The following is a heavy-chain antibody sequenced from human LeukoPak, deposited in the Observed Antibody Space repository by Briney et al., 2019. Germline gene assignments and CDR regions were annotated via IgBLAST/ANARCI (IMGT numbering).Heavy chain of an antibody. CDR3: ARGEPDYYDSSGPGGY. V-gene: IGHV1-46*01. Sequence: ASVKVSCKASGYTFTSYYMHWVRQAPGQGLEWMGLINPTGGSTGYAQKFQGRVTITRNTSISTAYMELSSLRSEDTAVYYCARGEPDYYDSSGPGGYWGQGTLVTVSS. CDR2: INPTGGST. D-gene: IGHD3-22*01. J-gene: IGHJ4*02. CDR1: GYTFTSYY.